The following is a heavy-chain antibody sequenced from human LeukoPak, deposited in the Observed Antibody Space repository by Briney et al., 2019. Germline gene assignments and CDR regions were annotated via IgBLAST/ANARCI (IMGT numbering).Heavy chain of an antibody. CDR1: GFTFSTYA. CDR3: AKRVSSGSYYFDY. CDR2: ISAYGT. Sequence: PGRSLRLSCAASGFTFSTYAMSWVRQAPGKGLEWVSTISAYGTYYADSVKGRFTISRDSSKNTLYLQMNSLRAEDTAVYYCAKRVSSGSYYFDYWGRGTLVTVSS. V-gene: IGHV3-23*01. D-gene: IGHD3-22*01. J-gene: IGHJ4*02.